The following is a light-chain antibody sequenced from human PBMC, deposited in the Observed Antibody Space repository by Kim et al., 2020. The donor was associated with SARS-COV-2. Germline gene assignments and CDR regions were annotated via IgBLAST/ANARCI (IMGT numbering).Light chain of an antibody. CDR3: QAWDTSGV. CDR2: QEY. J-gene: IGLJ2*01. CDR1: RVGVTS. V-gene: IGLV3-1*01. Sequence: SVSPGQTVRITCAEDRVGVTSACWYQQKPGQSPELLIYQEYRRPSGIPDRFSGCNSGNTATLTISGNQPMDEADYYCQAWDTSGVFGGGTQLTVL.